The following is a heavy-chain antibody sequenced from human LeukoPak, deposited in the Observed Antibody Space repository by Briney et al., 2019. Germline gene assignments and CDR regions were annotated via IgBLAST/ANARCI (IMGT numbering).Heavy chain of an antibody. J-gene: IGHJ4*02. CDR3: AKADPNSSSWYGSFDY. D-gene: IGHD6-13*01. V-gene: IGHV3-43D*03. Sequence: GGSLRLSCAASGFTFYDYAMHWVRQAPGKGLEWVSLISWDGGSTYYADSVKGRFTISRDNSKNSLYLQMNSLRAEDTALYYCAKADPNSSSWYGSFDYWGQGTLVTVSS. CDR2: ISWDGGST. CDR1: GFTFYDYA.